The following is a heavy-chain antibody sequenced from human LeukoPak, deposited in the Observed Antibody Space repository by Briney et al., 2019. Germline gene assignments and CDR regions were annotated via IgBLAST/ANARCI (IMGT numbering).Heavy chain of an antibody. CDR2: IYYSGST. Sequence: SETLSLTCTVSGGSISSSSYYWGWIRQPPGKGLEWIGSIYYSGSTYYNPSLKSRVTISVDTSKNQFSLKLTSVTAADTAVYYCARTPLDYDSSGHPRPRDDYWGQGILVTVSS. CDR1: GGSISSSSYY. V-gene: IGHV4-39*07. J-gene: IGHJ4*02. D-gene: IGHD3-22*01. CDR3: ARTPLDYDSSGHPRPRDDY.